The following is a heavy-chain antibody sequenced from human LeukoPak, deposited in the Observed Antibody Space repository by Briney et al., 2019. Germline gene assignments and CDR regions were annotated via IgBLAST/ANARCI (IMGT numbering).Heavy chain of an antibody. CDR1: GESISSHY. J-gene: IGHJ4*02. V-gene: IGHV4-59*11. CDR3: ARVPTVTFFDY. D-gene: IGHD4-17*01. Sequence: PSETLSLTCNVSGESISSHYWSWTRQSPGKGLEWIGYVTNSGTTKFNPSLKSRVTISRDTSKNQISLRLSSVTAADTAVYYCARVPTVTFFDYWGQGTLVTVSS. CDR2: VTNSGTT.